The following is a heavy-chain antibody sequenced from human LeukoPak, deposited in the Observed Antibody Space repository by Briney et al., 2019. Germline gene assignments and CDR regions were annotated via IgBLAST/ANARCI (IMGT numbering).Heavy chain of an antibody. CDR3: AREVRFSMVRGEIDC. D-gene: IGHD3-10*01. CDR2: IYQSGTT. CDR1: GGSLSSSGYS. Sequence: SETLSLTCAVSGGSLSSSGYSWTWLRQTPGKGLEWIGLIYQSGTTYYNPSLKSRVTISSDRSNNHFSLKLSSVTAADTAVYYCAREVRFSMVRGEIDCWGQGTLVTVSS. J-gene: IGHJ4*02. V-gene: IGHV4-30-2*01.